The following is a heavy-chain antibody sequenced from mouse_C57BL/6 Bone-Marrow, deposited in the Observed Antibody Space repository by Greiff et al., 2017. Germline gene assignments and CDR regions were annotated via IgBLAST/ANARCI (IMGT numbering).Heavy chain of an antibody. J-gene: IGHJ3*01. CDR1: GYTFPNYW. D-gene: IGHD4-1*01. CDR2: IYPGGGYT. CDR3: ARSTGTTWLAC. Sequence: QVQLQQSGAELVRPGTSVTMSCKASGYTFPNYWIGWAKQRPGHGIAWIGDIYPGGGYTIYNEKFKGKATLTADNSSSTAYMQFSSLTSEDSAIYYWARSTGTTWLACGGQGTLVTVSA. V-gene: IGHV1-63*01.